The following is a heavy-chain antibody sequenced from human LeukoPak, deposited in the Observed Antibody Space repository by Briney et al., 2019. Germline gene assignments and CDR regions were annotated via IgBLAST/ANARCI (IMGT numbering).Heavy chain of an antibody. Sequence: PGGSLRLSCAASGFTFSSHSMNCVRQAPGKGLEWVSSISSSSSYIYYADSVKGRFTISRDNAKNSLYLQMNSLRAEDTAVYYCASQVAGYYGSGNYLEYYWGQGTLVTVSS. D-gene: IGHD3-10*01. J-gene: IGHJ4*02. CDR2: ISSSSSYI. V-gene: IGHV3-21*01. CDR3: ASQVAGYYGSGNYLEYY. CDR1: GFTFSSHS.